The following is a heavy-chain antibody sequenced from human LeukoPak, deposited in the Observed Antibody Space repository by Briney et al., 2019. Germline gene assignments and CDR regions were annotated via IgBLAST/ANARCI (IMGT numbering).Heavy chain of an antibody. J-gene: IGHJ3*02. CDR1: GGTFSSYA. V-gene: IGHV1-69*05. D-gene: IGHD2-15*01. CDR2: IIPIFGTA. Sequence: ASVKVSCKASGGTFSSYAISWVRQAPGQGLEWMGGIIPIFGTANYAQKFQGRVTITTDESTSTAYMELSSLRSEDTAVYYCARAGYCSGGSCWVDAFDIWGQGTMVTVSS. CDR3: ARAGYCSGGSCWVDAFDI.